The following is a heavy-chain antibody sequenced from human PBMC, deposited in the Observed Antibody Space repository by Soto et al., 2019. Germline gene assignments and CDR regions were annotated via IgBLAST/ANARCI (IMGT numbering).Heavy chain of an antibody. V-gene: IGHV3-48*03. D-gene: IGHD6-6*01. CDR3: AREWGTSIAAAFDY. J-gene: IGHJ4*02. CDR2: ISNSGRII. Sequence: VGSLRLSCAASGFTFSSFEMNWVRQAPGKGLEWVSYISNSGRIIYYADSVKGRFTISRDDAKNSLYLQMNSLRADDAAVYYCAREWGTSIAAAFDYWGQGTLVTVSS. CDR1: GFTFSSFE.